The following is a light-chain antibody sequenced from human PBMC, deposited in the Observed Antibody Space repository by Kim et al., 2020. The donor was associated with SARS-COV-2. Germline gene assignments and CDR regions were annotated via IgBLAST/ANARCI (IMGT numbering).Light chain of an antibody. J-gene: IGLJ2*01. CDR1: SRDIGASNF. CDR2: DFD. V-gene: IGLV2-14*01. Sequence: QSALTQPASVSGSPGQSIAITCTGTSRDIGASNFVSWYRHSPGMAPEVIIFDFDDRPSDISDRFSGSKSGNTASLSISGLQADDEATYYCFSYTDSNTLLFGGGTKLTVL. CDR3: FSYTDSNTLL.